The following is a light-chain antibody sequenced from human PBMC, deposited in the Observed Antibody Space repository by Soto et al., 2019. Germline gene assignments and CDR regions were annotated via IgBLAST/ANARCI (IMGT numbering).Light chain of an antibody. CDR1: QSVSSN. J-gene: IGKJ5*01. V-gene: IGKV3D-15*01. CDR2: GAS. CDR3: QQYNNWPPGIT. Sequence: EIVMTQSPATLYVSPGEGATLSCRASQSVSSNLAWFQQKPGQAPRLLMYGASTRATGIPARFSGSGSGTEFTLTISSLQSEDFAVYYCQQYNNWPPGITFGQGTRLEIK.